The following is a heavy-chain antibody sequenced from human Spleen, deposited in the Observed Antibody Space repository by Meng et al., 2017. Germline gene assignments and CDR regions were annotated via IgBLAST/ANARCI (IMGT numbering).Heavy chain of an antibody. Sequence: ASVKVSCKASGYTFNGDYLHWVRQARGQGLEWMGWMNPNSGDTNYAQKFQGRVTMTGDTSISTAYMELSGLRSDDTAMYYCARDEDISAAGKLFGDYWGQGTLVTVSS. CDR3: ARDEDISAAGKLFGDY. D-gene: IGHD6-13*01. V-gene: IGHV1-2*02. J-gene: IGHJ4*02. CDR2: MNPNSGDT. CDR1: GYTFNGDY.